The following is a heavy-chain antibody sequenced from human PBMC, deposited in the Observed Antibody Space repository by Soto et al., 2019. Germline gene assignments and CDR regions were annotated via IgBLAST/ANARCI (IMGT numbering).Heavy chain of an antibody. Sequence: GGSLRLSCVVSGFTFHEYWMTWVRQAPGKGLEWVANIRQNGSDTFYVYSVKGRFTISRDNAKKSLYLQMNSLKVEDTGFYYCARVLKAHSYWGQGTLVTVYS. V-gene: IGHV3-7*01. CDR2: IRQNGSDT. CDR3: ARVLKAHSY. CDR1: GFTFHEYW. J-gene: IGHJ4*01.